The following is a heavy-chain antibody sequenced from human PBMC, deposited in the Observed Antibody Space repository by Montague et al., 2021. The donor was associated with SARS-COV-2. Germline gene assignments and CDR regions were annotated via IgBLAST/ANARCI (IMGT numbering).Heavy chain of an antibody. CDR3: ARVEGMIGGITHFDY. J-gene: IGHJ4*02. D-gene: IGHD2-21*01. CDR1: GASIKSYY. Sequence: SETLSLTCSVSGASIKSYYWTWVRQSPGKGLQWIGYTYYSGSTSYDPSLQSRLTMTVDTSKNQFTLRLMSVTAADSAVYYCARVEGMIGGITHFDYWGQGSPVTVSS. V-gene: IGHV4-59*01. CDR2: TYYSGST.